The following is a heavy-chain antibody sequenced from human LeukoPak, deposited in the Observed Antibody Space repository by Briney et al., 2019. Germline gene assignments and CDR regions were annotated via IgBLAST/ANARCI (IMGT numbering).Heavy chain of an antibody. CDR2: INHSGST. J-gene: IGHJ4*02. V-gene: IGHV4-34*01. CDR1: GGSFSGYY. CDR3: ASSPHCSSTSCPVPFDY. D-gene: IGHD2-2*01. Sequence: SETLSLTWAVYGGSFSGYYWSWIRQPPGKGLEWIGEINHSGSTNYNPSLKSRVTISVDTSKNQFSLKLSSVTAADTAVYYCASSPHCSSTSCPVPFDYWGQGTLVTVSS.